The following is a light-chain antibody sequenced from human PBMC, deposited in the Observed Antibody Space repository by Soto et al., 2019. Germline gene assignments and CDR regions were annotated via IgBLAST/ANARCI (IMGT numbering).Light chain of an antibody. J-gene: IGKJ1*01. Sequence: EIVLTQSPGTLSLSPGERATLSCGASQTITNDFLAWYLQKPGQAPRLLIYGASFRASGIPDRFSGSGSGTDFTLTISRLEPEDFAVYYCQQYGSSPRTFGQGTKVEIK. V-gene: IGKV3-20*01. CDR1: QTITNDF. CDR3: QQYGSSPRT. CDR2: GAS.